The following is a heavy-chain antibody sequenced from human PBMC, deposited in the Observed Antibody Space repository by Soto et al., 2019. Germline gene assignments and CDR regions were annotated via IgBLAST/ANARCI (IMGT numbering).Heavy chain of an antibody. V-gene: IGHV4-4*02. CDR2: VYHSGSTT. J-gene: IGHJ4*02. CDR1: SDSISSSNW. CDR3: ARHGSGPYYFDY. Sequence: SETLSLTCAVSSDSISSSNWWSWVRQLPGKGLEWIGEVYHSGSTTNYNPSLKSRVTMSVDKSKNQFSLNLSSVTAADTAMYYWARHGSGPYYFDYWGRGTLVTVSS. D-gene: IGHD6-19*01.